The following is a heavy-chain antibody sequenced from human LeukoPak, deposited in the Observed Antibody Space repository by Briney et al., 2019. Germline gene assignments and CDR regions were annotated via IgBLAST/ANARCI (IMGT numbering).Heavy chain of an antibody. J-gene: IGHJ5*02. CDR2: IRASGGST. CDR3: AKDAQGGDSPSSGYLNWFDP. Sequence: RTGGSLRLSCAASGFTFSSYAMSWVRQAPGKGLEWVSGIRASGGSTSYADSVKGRFTISRDNSKNTLYLQMNSLRAEDTAVYYCAKDAQGGDSPSSGYLNWFDPWGQGTLVTVSS. CDR1: GFTFSSYA. V-gene: IGHV3-23*01. D-gene: IGHD6-13*01.